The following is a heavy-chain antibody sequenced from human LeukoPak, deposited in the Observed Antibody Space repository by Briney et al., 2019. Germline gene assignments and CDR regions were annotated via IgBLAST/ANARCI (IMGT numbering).Heavy chain of an antibody. CDR3: AKGYSSGWRYYFDY. CDR2: ISGSGGST. J-gene: IGHJ4*02. CDR1: GFTFSSYA. Sequence: GGSLRLSCAASGFTFSSYAMSWVRQAPGKGLEWVSAISGSGGSTYYAGSVKGRFTISRDNSKNTPYLQMNSLRAEDTAVYYCAKGYSSGWRYYFDYWGQGTLVTVSS. V-gene: IGHV3-23*01. D-gene: IGHD6-19*01.